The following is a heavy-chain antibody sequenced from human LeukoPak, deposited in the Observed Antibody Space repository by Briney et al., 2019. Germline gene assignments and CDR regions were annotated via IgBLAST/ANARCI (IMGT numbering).Heavy chain of an antibody. CDR2: IYYSGST. CDR3: ARASSGQRRDGYNYYYYYYMDV. D-gene: IGHD5-24*01. V-gene: IGHV4-59*01. CDR1: GGTLSGYY. Sequence: SETLSLTCAVYGGTLSGYYWSWIRQPPGKGLEWIGYIYYSGSTNYNPSLKSRVTISVDTSKNQFSLKLSSVTAADTAVYHCARASSGQRRDGYNYYYYYYMDVWGKGTTVTVSS. J-gene: IGHJ6*03.